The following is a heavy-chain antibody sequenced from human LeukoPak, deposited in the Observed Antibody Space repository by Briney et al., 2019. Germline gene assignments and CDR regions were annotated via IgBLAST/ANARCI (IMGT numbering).Heavy chain of an antibody. J-gene: IGHJ4*02. Sequence: ASVKVSCKASGYTFTSYDITWVRQASGQGVEWMGWMNPNNGDTGYAQRFQGRVTLTRDTSISTAYMELSSLRSEDTAVYYCARGFLGYDSSDYAFSYYWGQGTLVTVSS. CDR1: GYTFTSYD. D-gene: IGHD3-22*01. CDR2: MNPNNGDT. CDR3: ARGFLGYDSSDYAFSYY. V-gene: IGHV1-8*01.